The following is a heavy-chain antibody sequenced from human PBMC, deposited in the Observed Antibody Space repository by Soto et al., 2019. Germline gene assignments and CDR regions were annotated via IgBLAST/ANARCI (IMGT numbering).Heavy chain of an antibody. Sequence: QVQLQESGPGLVKPSQTLSLTCTVSGGSISSGDYYWSWIRQPPGKGLEWIGYIYYNGSTYYNPSLKSRVTISVDTSKNQFSLKLSSVTAADTAVYYCARRPQDCSGGRCYLYFHHWGQGTLVTVSS. CDR2: IYYNGST. J-gene: IGHJ1*01. CDR1: GGSISSGDYY. D-gene: IGHD2-15*01. CDR3: ARRPQDCSGGRCYLYFHH. V-gene: IGHV4-30-4*01.